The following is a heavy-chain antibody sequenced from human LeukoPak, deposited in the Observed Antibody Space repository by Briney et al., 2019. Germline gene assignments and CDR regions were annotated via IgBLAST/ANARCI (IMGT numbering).Heavy chain of an antibody. CDR3: ARDYDILTGYFRETFDI. Sequence: GGSLRLSCAASGFTFSTYGMHWVRQASGKGLEWVAVIWYDGSNKYYADSVKGRFTISRDNSKNTLYLQMNSLRAEDTAVYYCARDYDILTGYFRETFDIWGQGTMVTVFS. D-gene: IGHD3-9*01. J-gene: IGHJ3*02. CDR1: GFTFSTYG. V-gene: IGHV3-33*01. CDR2: IWYDGSNK.